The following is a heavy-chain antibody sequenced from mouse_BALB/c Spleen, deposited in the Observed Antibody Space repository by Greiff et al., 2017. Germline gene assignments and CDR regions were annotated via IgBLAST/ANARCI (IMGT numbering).Heavy chain of an antibody. CDR3: AKEHRYGTFAY. CDR2: ISYSGST. V-gene: IGHV3-2*02. CDR1: GYSITSGYY. D-gene: IGHD2-14*01. J-gene: IGHJ3*01. Sequence: EVKLLESGPGLVKPSQSLSLTCSVTGYSITSGYYWNWIRQFPGNKLEWMGYISYSGSTSYNPSLKSRISITRDTSKNQFFLQLNSVTTEDTATYYCAKEHRYGTFAYWGQGTLVTVSA.